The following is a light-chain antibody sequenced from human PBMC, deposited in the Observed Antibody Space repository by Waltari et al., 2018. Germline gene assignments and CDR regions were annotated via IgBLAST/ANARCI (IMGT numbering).Light chain of an antibody. J-gene: IGLJ1*01. V-gene: IGLV2-14*03. CDR3: SSYSTSITPYV. CDR2: DVS. Sequence: YQRHPGKAPKLMFDDVSRRPSGVSNRFFGSNAGNTASLPISGLQAEDEAVYFCSSYSTSITPYVFGTGTKVTVL.